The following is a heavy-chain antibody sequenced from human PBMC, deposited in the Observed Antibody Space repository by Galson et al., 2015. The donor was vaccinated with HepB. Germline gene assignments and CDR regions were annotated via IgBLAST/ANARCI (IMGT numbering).Heavy chain of an antibody. CDR1: GFTFSSYG. D-gene: IGHD3-3*01. V-gene: IGHV3-30*18. CDR3: AKDDYDFWSGYSGGDAFDI. CDR2: ISYDGSNK. Sequence: SLRLSCAASGFTFSSYGMHWVRQAPGKGLEWVAVISYDGSNKYYADSVKGRFTISRGNSKNTLYLQMNSLRAEDTAVYYCAKDDYDFWSGYSGGDAFDIWGQGTMVTVSS. J-gene: IGHJ3*02.